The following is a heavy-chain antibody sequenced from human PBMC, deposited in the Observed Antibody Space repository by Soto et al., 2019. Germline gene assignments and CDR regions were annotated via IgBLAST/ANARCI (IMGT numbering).Heavy chain of an antibody. CDR2: IYYTGST. CDR3: ATVEDCGGDCPIEAFEI. J-gene: IGHJ3*02. Sequence: QVQLQESGPGLVKPSQTLSLTCTVPGGSISSGGYYWSWIRQHPGKGLEWIGYIYYTGSTYYNPSLKSRVTISVDTSKNQFSLKLSSVTAADTAVYYCATVEDCGGDCPIEAFEIWGQGTMVTVSS. CDR1: GGSISSGGYY. D-gene: IGHD2-21*02. V-gene: IGHV4-31*03.